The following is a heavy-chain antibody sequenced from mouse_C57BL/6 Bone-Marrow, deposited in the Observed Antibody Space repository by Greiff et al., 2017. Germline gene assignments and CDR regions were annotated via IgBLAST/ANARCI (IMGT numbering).Heavy chain of an antibody. V-gene: IGHV1-81*01. D-gene: IGHD3-3*01. CDR1: GYTFTSYG. J-gene: IGHJ2*01. CDR3: ARSGLFFFDY. Sequence: VQLQQSGAELARPGASVKLSCKASGYTFTSYGISWVKQRPGQGLEWIGEIYPRSGNTYYNEKFKGKATLTADKSSSTAYMGLRSLTSEDSAVYFCARSGLFFFDYWGQGTTLTVSS. CDR2: IYPRSGNT.